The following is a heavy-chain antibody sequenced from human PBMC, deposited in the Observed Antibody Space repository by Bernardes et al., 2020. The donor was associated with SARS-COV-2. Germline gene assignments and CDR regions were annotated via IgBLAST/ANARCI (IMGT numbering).Heavy chain of an antibody. CDR1: GYSFSAFY. CDR3: ARAPSTFYGLDV. Sequence: ASVKVSCKASGYSFSAFYIYGVRQAPGQGLEWMGWIDPKSGDTNYAQKFQGGVILSRDTSISTAYMDMSRLPSDDTAVYYCARAPSTFYGLDVWGQGTTFTVSS. J-gene: IGHJ6*02. CDR2: IDPKSGDT. V-gene: IGHV1-2*02.